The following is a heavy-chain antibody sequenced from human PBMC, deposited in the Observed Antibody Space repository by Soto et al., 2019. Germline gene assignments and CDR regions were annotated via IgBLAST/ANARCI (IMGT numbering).Heavy chain of an antibody. J-gene: IGHJ4*02. CDR3: ARSIFGVVTGAFDY. CDR2: ISSSSSTI. V-gene: IGHV3-48*01. CDR1: GFTFSSYS. Sequence: GGSLRLSCAASGFTFSSYSMHWVRQAPGKGLEWVSYISSSSSTIYYADSVKGRFTISRDNAKNSLYLQMNSLRAEDTAVYYCARSIFGVVTGAFDYWGQGTLVTVSS. D-gene: IGHD3-3*01.